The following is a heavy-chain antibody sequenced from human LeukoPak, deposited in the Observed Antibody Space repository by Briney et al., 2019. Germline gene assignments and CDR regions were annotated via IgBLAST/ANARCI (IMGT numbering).Heavy chain of an antibody. CDR2: IYYSGST. V-gene: IGHV4-59*12. J-gene: IGHJ4*02. CDR1: RGSISGYS. Sequence: NSSETLSLTCTVSRGSISGYSWSWIRQSPGGGLEWIGYIYYSGSTNYNPSLKSRLTISIDKSKNHFSLNLNSVTAADTAVYYCARASGDSSGYGLGYFFDYWGQGTLVTVSS. D-gene: IGHD3-22*01. CDR3: ARASGDSSGYGLGYFFDY.